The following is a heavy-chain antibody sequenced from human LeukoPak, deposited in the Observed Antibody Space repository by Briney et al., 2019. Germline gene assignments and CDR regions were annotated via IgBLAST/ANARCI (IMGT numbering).Heavy chain of an antibody. CDR2: IYYTRTT. D-gene: IGHD5-24*01. CDR3: AREMSTISSAFDI. J-gene: IGHJ3*02. Sequence: PSETLSLTCTVSGGSVTSHYWSWIRQPPGKGLEWIGSIYYTRTTNYNPSLKSRVTISLDTSKNQFSLKLSSVTAADTAVYYCAREMSTISSAFDIWGQGTMVTVSS. V-gene: IGHV4-59*02. CDR1: GGSVTSHY.